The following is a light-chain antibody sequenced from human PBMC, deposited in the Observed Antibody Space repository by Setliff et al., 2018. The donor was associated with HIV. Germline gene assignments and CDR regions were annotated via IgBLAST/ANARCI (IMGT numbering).Light chain of an antibody. J-gene: IGLJ1*01. V-gene: IGLV2-11*01. Sequence: SVLAQPRSVSGSPGQSVTISCTGTSSDVGGYNYVSWYQQHPGKAPKLMIYDVSERPSGVPDRFSGSKSANTASLTISGLQAEDEADYYCCSYAGSYTFYVFGTGTKVT. CDR1: SSDVGGYNY. CDR3: CSYAGSYTFYV. CDR2: DVS.